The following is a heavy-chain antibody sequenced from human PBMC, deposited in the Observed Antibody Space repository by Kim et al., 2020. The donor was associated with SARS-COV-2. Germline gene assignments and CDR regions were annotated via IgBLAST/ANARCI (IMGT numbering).Heavy chain of an antibody. V-gene: IGHV3-11*04. CDR1: GFTFSDYA. CDR3: ARQILYVGLFDN. D-gene: IGHD2-2*02. Sequence: GGSLRLSCAASGFTFSDYAMSWIRQAPGKGLEWVSYIVSVGGRYFRDSVKGRFTIPRDNAKNSLYLQMNRLAAEDTAIYYYARQILYVGLFDNRGRGNLVPVTT. CDR2: IVSVGGR. J-gene: IGHJ4*02.